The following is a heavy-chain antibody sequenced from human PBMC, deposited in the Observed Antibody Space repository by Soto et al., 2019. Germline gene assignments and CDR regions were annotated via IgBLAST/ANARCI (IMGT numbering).Heavy chain of an antibody. CDR2: ISGSDGKT. CDR3: ARWSYLDY. D-gene: IGHD3-3*01. CDR1: GFSFGSYA. V-gene: IGHV3-23*01. J-gene: IGHJ4*02. Sequence: GGSLRLSCAASGFSFGSYALSWVRQAPGKGLEWVATISGSDGKTFYADSVKGRFSISRDTSQNTLYLQMNSLRADDTAIYYCARWSYLDYWGQGTRVTVSS.